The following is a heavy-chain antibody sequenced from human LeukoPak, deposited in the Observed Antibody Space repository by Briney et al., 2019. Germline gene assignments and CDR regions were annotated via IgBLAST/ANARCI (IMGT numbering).Heavy chain of an antibody. CDR3: ARVATYSRSHYFDY. D-gene: IGHD6-13*01. J-gene: IGHJ4*02. CDR2: INWNGGST. V-gene: IGHV3-20*04. Sequence: GGSLRLSCAASGFTFSSYWMSWVRQAPGKGLDWVSGINWNGGSTGYADSVKGRFTTSRDNAKNTLYLQMNSLRAEATALYYCARVATYSRSHYFDYWGQGTLVTVSS. CDR1: GFTFSSYW.